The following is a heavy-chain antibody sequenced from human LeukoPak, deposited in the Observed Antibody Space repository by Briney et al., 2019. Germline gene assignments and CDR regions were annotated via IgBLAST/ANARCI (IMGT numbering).Heavy chain of an antibody. D-gene: IGHD3-10*01. V-gene: IGHV3-23*01. J-gene: IGHJ4*02. CDR2: ISDSGGST. Sequence: GGSLRLSCAVSGITLSNYGMSWVRRAPGKGLEWVAGISDSGGSTNYADSVKGRFTISRDNPKNTLYLQMNSLRAEDTAVYFCAKRGVVIRVFLVGFHKEAYYFESWGQGALVTVSS. CDR3: AKRGVVIRVFLVGFHKEAYYFES. CDR1: GITLSNYG.